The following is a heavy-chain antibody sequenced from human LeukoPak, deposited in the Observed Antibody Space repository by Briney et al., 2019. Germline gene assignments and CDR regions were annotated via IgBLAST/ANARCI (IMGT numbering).Heavy chain of an antibody. CDR1: GFSLSTSGMR. D-gene: IGHD1-26*01. J-gene: IGHJ4*02. V-gene: IGHV2-70*04. CDR2: IDWDDDK. CDR3: ARIVGATLDY. Sequence: SGPTLVNPTQTLTLTCTFSGFSLSTSGMRVSWIRQPPAKALEGLARIDWDDDKFYSTSLKTRLTISKDTSKNQVVLTMTNMDPVDTATYYCARIVGATLDYWGQGTLVTVSS.